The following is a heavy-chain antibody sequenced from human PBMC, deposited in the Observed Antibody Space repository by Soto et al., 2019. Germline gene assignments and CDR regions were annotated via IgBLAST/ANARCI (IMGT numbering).Heavy chain of an antibody. CDR3: ESEWGSRWPFWYFDR. Sequence: EPLSLTCAVSGGCMDTYYWTWIRQPPGRELEWIGYISNTGSTKYNPSLNSRVTISLDTSKKQLSLRLTSVTAADTAVYFCESEWGSRWPFWYFDRWGRGTLV. D-gene: IGHD6-13*01. J-gene: IGHJ2*01. V-gene: IGHV4-59*01. CDR1: GGCMDTYY. CDR2: ISNTGST.